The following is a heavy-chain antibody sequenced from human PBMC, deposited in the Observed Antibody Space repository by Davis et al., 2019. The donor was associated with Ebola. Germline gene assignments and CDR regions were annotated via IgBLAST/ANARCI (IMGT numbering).Heavy chain of an antibody. D-gene: IGHD5-24*01. Sequence: GESLKISCKGSGYSFTSYWIGWVRQMPGKGLEWMGIIYPGDSDTRYSPSFQGQVTISAEKSTGTAYLQWSGLEPSDTAMYYCARGTDGYNPGGYFDSWGQGILVTVSS. CDR3: ARGTDGYNPGGYFDS. CDR2: IYPGDSDT. V-gene: IGHV5-51*01. J-gene: IGHJ4*02. CDR1: GYSFTSYW.